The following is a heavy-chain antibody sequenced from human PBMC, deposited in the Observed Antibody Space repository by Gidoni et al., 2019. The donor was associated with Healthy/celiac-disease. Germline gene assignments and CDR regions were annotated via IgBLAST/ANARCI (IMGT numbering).Heavy chain of an antibody. D-gene: IGHD3-3*01. Sequence: EVQLLESGGGLVQPGGSLRLSCAASGFTFSSYAMSWVRQAPGKGLEWVSAISGSGGSTYSADSVKGRFTISRDNSKNTLYLQMNSLRAEDTAVYYCAKDRPTIFGVVIIPEYFQHWGQGTLVTVSS. CDR1: GFTFSSYA. V-gene: IGHV3-23*01. J-gene: IGHJ1*01. CDR2: ISGSGGST. CDR3: AKDRPTIFGVVIIPEYFQH.